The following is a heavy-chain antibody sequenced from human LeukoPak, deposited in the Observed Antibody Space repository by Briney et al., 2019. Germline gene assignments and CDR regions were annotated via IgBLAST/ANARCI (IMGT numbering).Heavy chain of an antibody. Sequence: SETLSLTCTVSRGSVSGHYWSWIRQPPGKGLEWIGYIYYSGSTNYNPSLKSRVTISVDTSKNQFSLKLSSVTAADTAVYYCARQPNGEYYYGSGSPPVDVWGQGTTVTVSS. CDR1: RGSVSGHY. D-gene: IGHD3-10*01. V-gene: IGHV4-59*02. J-gene: IGHJ6*02. CDR3: ARQPNGEYYYGSGSPPVDV. CDR2: IYYSGST.